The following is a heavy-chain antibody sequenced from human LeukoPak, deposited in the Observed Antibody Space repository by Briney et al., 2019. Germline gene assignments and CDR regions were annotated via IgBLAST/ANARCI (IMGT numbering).Heavy chain of an antibody. J-gene: IGHJ4*02. Sequence: TASETLSLTCTVSGVSISSSTFHWGWIRQPPGKGLEWIGSIYYSGSTYYNPSLKSRVTISVDTSKNQFSLKLSSVTAADTAVYYCTRSGTMVVMRPMYYWGQGTLVTVSS. D-gene: IGHD4-23*01. CDR2: IYYSGST. CDR1: GVSISSSTFH. V-gene: IGHV4-39*01. CDR3: TRSGTMVVMRPMYY.